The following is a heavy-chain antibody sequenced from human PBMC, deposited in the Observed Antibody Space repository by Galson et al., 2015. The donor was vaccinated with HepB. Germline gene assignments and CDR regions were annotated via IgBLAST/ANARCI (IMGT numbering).Heavy chain of an antibody. Sequence: ETLSLPCTVSGASISSSSYYWGWIRQPPGKGLEWIGSVYYTGSTYYNPSLKSRVTISVDTSKNPFSLNLNSVTAADTAVYYCARDRIGSNSGSYLFDFWGQGTLVTVSS. D-gene: IGHD3-10*01. CDR3: ARDRIGSNSGSYLFDF. CDR2: VYYTGST. CDR1: GASISSSSYY. V-gene: IGHV4-39*07. J-gene: IGHJ4*02.